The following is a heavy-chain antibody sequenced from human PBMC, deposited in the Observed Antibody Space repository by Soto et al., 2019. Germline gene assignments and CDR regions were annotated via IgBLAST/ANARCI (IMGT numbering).Heavy chain of an antibody. CDR1: GFTFSSYG. CDR3: AKDSAMIVVVSAFQH. Sequence: QVQLVESGGGVVQPGRSLRLSCAASGFTFSSYGMHWVRQAPGKGLEWVAVISYDGSNKYYADSVKGRFIISRDNSKNTLYLQMNSLRAEDTAVYYCAKDSAMIVVVSAFQHWGQGTLVTVSS. J-gene: IGHJ1*01. CDR2: ISYDGSNK. V-gene: IGHV3-30*18. D-gene: IGHD3-22*01.